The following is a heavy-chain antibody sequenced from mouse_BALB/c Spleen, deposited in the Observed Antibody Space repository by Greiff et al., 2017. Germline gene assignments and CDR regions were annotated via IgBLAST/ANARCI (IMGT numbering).Heavy chain of an antibody. V-gene: IGHV14-3*02. CDR3: ARRRLRSAMDY. D-gene: IGHD1-1*01. CDR1: GFNIKDTY. Sequence: EVQLQQSGAELVKPGASVKLSCTASGFNIKDTYMHWVKQRPEQGLEWIGRIDPANGNTKYDPKFQGKATITADTSSNTAYLQLSSLTSEDTAVYYCARRRLRSAMDYWGQGTSVTVSS. CDR2: IDPANGNT. J-gene: IGHJ4*01.